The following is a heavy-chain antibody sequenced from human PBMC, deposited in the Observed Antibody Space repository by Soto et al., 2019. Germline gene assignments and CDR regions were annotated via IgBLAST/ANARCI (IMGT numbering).Heavy chain of an antibody. D-gene: IGHD5-12*01. CDR3: AKGDNLGPKTGYAFDP. CDR2: TYFRSKWYN. V-gene: IGHV6-1*01. J-gene: IGHJ5*02. CDR1: GDSVSSNTAS. Sequence: SQTLSLTCAISGDSVSSNTASWNRIRQSPSRGLEWLGRTYFRSKWYNDYAVSVKSRTIINPDTSNNQFSLQLNSVTPEDTAVYFCAKGDNLGPKTGYAFDPWGQGIMVTVSS.